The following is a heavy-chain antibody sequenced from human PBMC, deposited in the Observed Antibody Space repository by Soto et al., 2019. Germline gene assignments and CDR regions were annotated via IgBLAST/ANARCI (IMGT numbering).Heavy chain of an antibody. CDR1: GGSLTNFY. D-gene: IGHD3-16*01. V-gene: IGHV4-34*01. CDR2: IDHLGTT. J-gene: IGHJ4*03. CDR3: ARGRWGDEVRT. Sequence: SETLSLTCAVYGGSLTNFYWTWIRQPPGKGLEWIGVIDHLGTTNYNPSLQSRVTLSLDTSKNHFSLEWTSVTAADTAVYDCARGRWGDEVRTWGQGTMVAVSS.